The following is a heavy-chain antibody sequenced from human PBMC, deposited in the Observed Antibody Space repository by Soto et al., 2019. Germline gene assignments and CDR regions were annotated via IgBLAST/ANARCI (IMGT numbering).Heavy chain of an antibody. V-gene: IGHV3-23*01. D-gene: IGHD3-16*01. Sequence: EVQLLESGGGLVQPGGSLRLSCAASGFTFSSYAMSWVRQAPGKGLEWVSAISGSGGSTYYADSVKGRFTISRDNSKNTLYLQMNSLRAEDTDVYYCAKARFFTYHYYGMDGWGQETTVTVSS. J-gene: IGHJ6*02. CDR1: GFTFSSYA. CDR2: ISGSGGST. CDR3: AKARFFTYHYYGMDG.